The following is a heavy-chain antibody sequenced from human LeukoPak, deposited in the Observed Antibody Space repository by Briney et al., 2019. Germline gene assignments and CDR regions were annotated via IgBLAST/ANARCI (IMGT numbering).Heavy chain of an antibody. CDR1: GFTFDDYG. CDR2: INWNGGST. V-gene: IGHV3-20*04. Sequence: GGSLRLSCAASGFTFDDYGMSWVRQAPGKGLEWVSGINWNGGSTGYADSVKGRFTISRDNAKNSLYLQMNSLRAEDTAVYYCARVASGSTWGDAFDICGQGTMVTVSS. J-gene: IGHJ3*02. D-gene: IGHD1-26*01. CDR3: ARVASGSTWGDAFDI.